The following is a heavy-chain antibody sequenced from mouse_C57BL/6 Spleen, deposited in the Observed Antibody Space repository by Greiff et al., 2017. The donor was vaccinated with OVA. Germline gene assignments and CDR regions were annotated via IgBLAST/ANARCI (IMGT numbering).Heavy chain of an antibody. V-gene: IGHV2-2*01. CDR3: ARRCYRSPFAY. CDR1: GFSLTSYG. J-gene: IGHJ3*01. CDR2: IWSGGST. D-gene: IGHD1-1*01. Sequence: VQLVESGPGLVQPSQSLSITCTVSGFSLTSYGVHWVRQSPGKGLEWLGVIWSGGSTDYNAAFISRLSISTDHSKSQFFFHMTRLLADSTSFYYSARRCYRSPFAYWGQGTLLTVSA.